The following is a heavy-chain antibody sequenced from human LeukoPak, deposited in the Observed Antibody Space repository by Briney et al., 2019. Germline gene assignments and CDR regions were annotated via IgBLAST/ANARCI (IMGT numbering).Heavy chain of an antibody. CDR2: INHSGST. J-gene: IGHJ3*02. CDR3: AREDAEQMDNSFDI. CDR1: GGSFSGYY. D-gene: IGHD5-24*01. Sequence: KPSETLSLTCAVYGGSFSGYYWSWIRQPPGKGLEWIGEINHSGSTNYNPSLKSRLTISIDTSKNQFSLKLRSVTAADTAVYYCAREDAEQMDNSFDIWGQGTMVTVSS. V-gene: IGHV4-34*01.